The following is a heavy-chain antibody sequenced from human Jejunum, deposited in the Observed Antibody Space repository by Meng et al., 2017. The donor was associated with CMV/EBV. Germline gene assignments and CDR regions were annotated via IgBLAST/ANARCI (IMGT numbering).Heavy chain of an antibody. J-gene: IGHJ4*02. CDR1: GFSYRHYE. Sequence: GFSYRHYEMNWVRQAQGKGLEWVSYISGSASTIYYADSVKGRFTISRDNAKNSLYLQINSLRAEDTAVYYCASAGDFDWLLLVYWGQGTLVTVSS. CDR3: ASAGDFDWLLLVY. V-gene: IGHV3-48*03. D-gene: IGHD3-9*01. CDR2: ISGSASTI.